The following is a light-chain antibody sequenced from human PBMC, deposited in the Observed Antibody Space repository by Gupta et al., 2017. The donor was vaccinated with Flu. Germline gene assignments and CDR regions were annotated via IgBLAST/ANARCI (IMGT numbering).Light chain of an antibody. CDR3: SAWDDSLSGHGV. Sequence: TITSSGSSSNTVSSNKSWYQQQQGPAPKLLIHSNNKQRPGVADRYSCSTSGTSTSPAISRRRSEDEDEDYYSAWDDSLSGHGVFGGGTKLTVL. CDR2: SNN. V-gene: IGLV1-47*01. J-gene: IGLJ3*02. CDR1: SSNTVSSN.